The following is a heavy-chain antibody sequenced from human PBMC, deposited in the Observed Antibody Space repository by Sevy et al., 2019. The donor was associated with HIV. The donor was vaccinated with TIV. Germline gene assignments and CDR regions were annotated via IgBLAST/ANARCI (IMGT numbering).Heavy chain of an antibody. CDR1: GGSISSSN. CDR3: AKGDEPTTDYIEYVPNSFDF. V-gene: IGHV3-23*01. CDR2: ISVSGGTT. D-gene: IGHD4-4*01. J-gene: IGHJ3*01. Sequence: ETLSLTCAVSGGSISSSNWWSWVRQPPGKGLEWVSSISVSGGTTYYADSVKGRFTISRDNSKNTLYLQMNSLRAEDTAIYYCAKGDEPTTDYIEYVPNSFDFWGQGTMVTVSS.